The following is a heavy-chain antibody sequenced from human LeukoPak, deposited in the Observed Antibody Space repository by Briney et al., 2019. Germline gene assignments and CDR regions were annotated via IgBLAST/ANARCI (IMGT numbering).Heavy chain of an antibody. D-gene: IGHD3-16*01. V-gene: IGHV3-23*01. CDR3: AREISRFGI. J-gene: IGHJ4*02. Sequence: PGGSLGLSCAASGFTFSSYAMSWVRQAPGKGLEWVSAISGSGGSTYYADSVKGRFTISRDNPNNTLYLQMHSLRAEDTAVYYCAREISRFGIWGQGTLVTVSS. CDR2: ISGSGGST. CDR1: GFTFSSYA.